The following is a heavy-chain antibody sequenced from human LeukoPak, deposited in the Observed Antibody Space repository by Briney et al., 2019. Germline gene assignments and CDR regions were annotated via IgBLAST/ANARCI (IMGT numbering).Heavy chain of an antibody. Sequence: GGSLRLSCAASGFTFSSYGMHWVRQAPGKGLEWVAVISYDGSNKYYADSVKGRFTISRDNSKNTLYLQMNSLRAEDTAVYYCAKDAQTHSSPLDYWGQGTLVTVSS. CDR2: ISYDGSNK. J-gene: IGHJ4*02. CDR1: GFTFSSYG. V-gene: IGHV3-30*18. D-gene: IGHD6-6*01. CDR3: AKDAQTHSSPLDY.